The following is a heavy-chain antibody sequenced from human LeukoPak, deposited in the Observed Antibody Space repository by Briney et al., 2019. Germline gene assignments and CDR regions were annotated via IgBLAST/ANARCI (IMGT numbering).Heavy chain of an antibody. D-gene: IGHD3-22*01. CDR3: ARELHYYDSSGYPDY. V-gene: IGHV4-31*03. J-gene: IGHJ4*02. CDR1: GGSISSGGYY. CDR2: IYYSGST. Sequence: PSETLSLTCTVSGGSISSGGYYWSWIRQHPGKGLEWIGYIYYSGSTYYNPSLKSRVTISVDTSKNQFSLKLSSVTAADTAVYYCARELHYYDSSGYPDYWGQGTLVTVSS.